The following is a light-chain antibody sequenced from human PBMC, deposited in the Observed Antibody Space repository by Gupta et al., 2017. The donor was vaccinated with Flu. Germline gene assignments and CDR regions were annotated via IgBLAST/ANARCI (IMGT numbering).Light chain of an antibody. V-gene: IGKV4-1*01. Sequence: DIVMTQSPDSLAVSLGERATINCKSSQSVLNTKNYLAWYQQKPGQPPKLLISWASTRESGVPDRFSGSGSGTDFTLTISSLQAGDVAVYYCQQDDGTPYTFGQGTKMDIK. CDR3: QQDDGTPYT. CDR1: QSVLNTKNY. J-gene: IGKJ2*01. CDR2: WAS.